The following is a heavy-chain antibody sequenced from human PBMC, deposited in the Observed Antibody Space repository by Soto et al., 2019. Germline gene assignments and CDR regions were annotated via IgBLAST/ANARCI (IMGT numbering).Heavy chain of an antibody. CDR1: GFKFSDYA. J-gene: IGHJ5*02. CDR2: ISGSGGVT. Sequence: PGGSLRLSCTASGFKFSDYAITWVRQAPGEGLEWVSVISGSGGVTYFADSVKGRFTVSRDNSKNTVFLQLNNVRAEDSAVYFCAKVLSYYYGWSDPWGLGTLVTVSS. V-gene: IGHV3-23*01. D-gene: IGHD3-22*01. CDR3: AKVLSYYYGWSDP.